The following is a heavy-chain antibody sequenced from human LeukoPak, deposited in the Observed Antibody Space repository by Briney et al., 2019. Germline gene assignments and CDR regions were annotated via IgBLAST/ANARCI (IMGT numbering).Heavy chain of an antibody. J-gene: IGHJ6*02. CDR3: ARTGAYGSGSYYSYYYYGMDV. D-gene: IGHD3-10*01. CDR2: ISYDGSNK. CDR1: GFTFSSYA. Sequence: AGRSLRLSCAASGFTFSSYAMHWVRQAPGKGLEWVAVISYDGSNKYYADSVKVRFTISRDNSKNTLYLQMNSLRAEDTAVYYCARTGAYGSGSYYSYYYYGMDVWGQGTTVTVSS. V-gene: IGHV3-30*04.